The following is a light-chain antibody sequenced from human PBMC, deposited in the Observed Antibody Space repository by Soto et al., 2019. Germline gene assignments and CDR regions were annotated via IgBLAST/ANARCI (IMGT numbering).Light chain of an antibody. J-gene: IGKJ4*01. CDR2: AAS. CDR1: QGIRKE. CDR3: LQDYNYPRT. V-gene: IGKV1-6*01. Sequence: AIQMTQSPSSLSASVGDRVTITCRASQGIRKELGWYQQKPGEAPKFLIYAASSLQSGVPSRFSGSGSDTDFTLTISSLESEDCATYYCLQDYNYPRTFGGGTKWISN.